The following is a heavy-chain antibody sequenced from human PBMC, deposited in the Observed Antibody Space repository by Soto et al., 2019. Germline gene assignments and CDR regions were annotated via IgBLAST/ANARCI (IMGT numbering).Heavy chain of an antibody. D-gene: IGHD6-13*01. Sequence: PGESLKISCKGSGYSFTSYWISWVRQMPGKGLEWMGRIDPSDSYTNYSPSFQGHVTISADKSISTAYLQWSSLKASDTAVYYCARDYSSRWGFCDCWGQGTLVTVSS. V-gene: IGHV5-10-1*01. J-gene: IGHJ4*02. CDR1: GYSFTSYW. CDR3: ARDYSSRWGFCDC. CDR2: IDPSDSYT.